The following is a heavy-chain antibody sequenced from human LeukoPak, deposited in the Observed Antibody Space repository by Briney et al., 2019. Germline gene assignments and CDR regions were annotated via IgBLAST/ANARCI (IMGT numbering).Heavy chain of an antibody. J-gene: IGHJ4*02. V-gene: IGHV4-38-2*02. CDR2: IYHSGST. Sequence: PSETLSLTCTVSGYSISSGYYWGWIRQPPGKGLEWIGSIYHSGSTYYNPSLKSRVTISVDTSKNQFSLKLSSATAADTALYYCATIGTGDYREDSWGQGTLVTVSS. CDR1: GYSISSGYY. D-gene: IGHD3/OR15-3a*01. CDR3: ATIGTGDYREDS.